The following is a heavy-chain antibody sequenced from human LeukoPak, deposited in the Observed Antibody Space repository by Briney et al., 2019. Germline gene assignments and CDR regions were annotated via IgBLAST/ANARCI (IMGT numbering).Heavy chain of an antibody. CDR2: INEDGSDK. CDR1: GFTFSSSW. CDR3: ATWSIAWEFDY. D-gene: IGHD1-26*01. V-gene: IGHV3-7*05. Sequence: GGSLRLTCAASGFTFSSSWKTWVRQAPGKGLEWVAHINEDGSDKYYVDSVTGRFSISRDNTKNSLYLQMSSLRAEDTAVYYCATWSIAWEFDYWAQRPLVSVSS. J-gene: IGHJ4*02.